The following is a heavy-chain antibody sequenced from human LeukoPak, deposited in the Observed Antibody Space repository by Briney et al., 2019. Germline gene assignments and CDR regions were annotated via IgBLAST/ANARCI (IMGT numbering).Heavy chain of an antibody. J-gene: IGHJ6*03. D-gene: IGHD3-10*01. CDR3: ARGSVGSGSYCYYYYMDV. CDR2: IIPIFGTA. Sequence: SVKLSCNASGGTFSSYAISWARQPPGQGLEWMGGIIPIFGTANYAQKFQGRVTITTDESTSTAYMELSSLRSEDTAVYYCARGSVGSGSYCYYYYMDVWGKGTTVTVSS. V-gene: IGHV1-69*05. CDR1: GGTFSSYA.